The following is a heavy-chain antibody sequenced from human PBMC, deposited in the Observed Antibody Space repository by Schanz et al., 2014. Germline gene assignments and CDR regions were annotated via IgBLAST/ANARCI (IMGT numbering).Heavy chain of an antibody. Sequence: QVQVVQSGAEVKKPGASVKVSCKASGYTFTDYGVIWVRQAPGQGLEWMGWISAYNGHTDYAQKLQGRVTLTTDTYTSTAYMELRNPRSDDTAVYDCARARGWPDYWGQGTLVTVSS. CDR1: GYTFTDYG. V-gene: IGHV1-18*01. D-gene: IGHD6-19*01. CDR2: ISAYNGHT. CDR3: ARARGWPDY. J-gene: IGHJ4*02.